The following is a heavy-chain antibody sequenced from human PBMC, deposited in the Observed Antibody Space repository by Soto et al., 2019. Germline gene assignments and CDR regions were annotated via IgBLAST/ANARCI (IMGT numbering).Heavy chain of an antibody. D-gene: IGHD3-10*01. CDR3: ARSTMVRGVITDYYYYYMDV. CDR2: IDWDDDK. V-gene: IGHV2-70*11. CDR1: RFSLSTSGMC. Sequence: SGPTLVNPTQTLTLAGTVSRFSLSTSGMCVSWIRQPPWKALEWLARIDWDDDKYYSTSLKTRLTISKDTSKNQVVLTMTNMDPVDTATYYCARSTMVRGVITDYYYYYMDVWGKGT. J-gene: IGHJ6*03.